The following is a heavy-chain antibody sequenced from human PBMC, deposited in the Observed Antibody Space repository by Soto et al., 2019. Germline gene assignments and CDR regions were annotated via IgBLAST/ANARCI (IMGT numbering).Heavy chain of an antibody. CDR2: ISSSGGST. D-gene: IGHD6-13*01. Sequence: EVQLLESGGGLVQPGGSLRISCSASGFTFSTYAMSWVRQAPGKGLEWVSLISSSGGSTYYADSVEGRFTISRDNSKNTLYLQMNSLRAEDTAVYYCAKDRPGGSWNRDAFYIWGQGTMVTVSS. J-gene: IGHJ3*02. CDR1: GFTFSTYA. CDR3: AKDRPGGSWNRDAFYI. V-gene: IGHV3-23*01.